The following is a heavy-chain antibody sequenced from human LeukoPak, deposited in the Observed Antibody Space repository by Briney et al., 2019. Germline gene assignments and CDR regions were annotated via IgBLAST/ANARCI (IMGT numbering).Heavy chain of an antibody. D-gene: IGHD6-13*01. Sequence: SGGSLRLSCAASGFTVSSNYMSWVRQAPGKGLEWVSVIYSGGSTYYADSVKGRFTISRDNSKNTLYLQMNSLRAEDTAVYYCAKDLYRGIAAEYFQHWGQGTLVTVSS. J-gene: IGHJ1*01. CDR2: IYSGGST. CDR1: GFTVSSNY. CDR3: AKDLYRGIAAEYFQH. V-gene: IGHV3-53*01.